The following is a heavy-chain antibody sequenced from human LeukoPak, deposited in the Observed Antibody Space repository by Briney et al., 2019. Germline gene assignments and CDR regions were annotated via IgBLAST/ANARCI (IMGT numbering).Heavy chain of an antibody. Sequence: GRSLRLSCAASGFTFSSYGMHWVRQAPGKGLEWVAVIWYDGSNKYYADSVKGRFIISRDNSKNTLYLQMNSLRAEDTAVYYCAKFRWYYDSSGYLDYWGQGTLVTVSS. CDR3: AKFRWYYDSSGYLDY. CDR1: GFTFSSYG. CDR2: IWYDGSNK. D-gene: IGHD3-22*01. V-gene: IGHV3-33*06. J-gene: IGHJ4*02.